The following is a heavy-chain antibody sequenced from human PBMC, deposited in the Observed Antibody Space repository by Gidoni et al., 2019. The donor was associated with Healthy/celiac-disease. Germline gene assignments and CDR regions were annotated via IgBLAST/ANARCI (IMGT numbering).Heavy chain of an antibody. CDR2: IYYSGST. Sequence: QVQLQESGPGLVQPSQTLSLTCTVPGGSISSGGYYWSWIRQHPGKGLEWIGYIYYSGSTYYNPSLKSLVTISVDTSKNQFSLKLSSVTAADTAVYYCARGKGGRWLQLSRYFDLWGRGTLVTVSS. CDR3: ARGKGGRWLQLSRYFDL. V-gene: IGHV4-31*01. CDR1: GGSISSGGYY. D-gene: IGHD5-12*01. J-gene: IGHJ2*01.